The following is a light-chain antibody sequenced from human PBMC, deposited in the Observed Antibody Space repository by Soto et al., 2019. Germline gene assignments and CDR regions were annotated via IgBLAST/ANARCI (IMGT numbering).Light chain of an antibody. CDR3: CSYAGTYTYV. CDR2: DVS. V-gene: IGLV2-11*01. J-gene: IGLJ1*01. Sequence: QSALTQPRSVSGSPGQSVTISCTGTSSDVGGYYYVSWYQQHPGKAPKLMIYDVSKRPSGVPDRFSGSKSGNTASLTISGLQAEDEWDYYCCSYAGTYTYVFGTGTKVTVL. CDR1: SSDVGGYYY.